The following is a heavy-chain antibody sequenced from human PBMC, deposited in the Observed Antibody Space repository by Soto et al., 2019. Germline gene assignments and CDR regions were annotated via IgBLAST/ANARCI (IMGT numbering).Heavy chain of an antibody. J-gene: IGHJ4*02. Sequence: QLQLQESGPGLVKPSETLSLTCTVSGGSISSSSYYWGWIRQPPGKGLEWIGSIYYSGSTYYNPSLKSRVTISVDTSKNQFSLKLSSVTAAETAVYYCARHGTGWELLPFFDYWGQGTLVTVSS. CDR1: GGSISSSSYY. D-gene: IGHD1-26*01. CDR3: ARHGTGWELLPFFDY. CDR2: IYYSGST. V-gene: IGHV4-39*01.